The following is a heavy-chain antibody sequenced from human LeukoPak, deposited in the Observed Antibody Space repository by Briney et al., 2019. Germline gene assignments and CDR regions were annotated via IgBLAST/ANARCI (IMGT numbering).Heavy chain of an antibody. Sequence: GGSLRLSCAASGFTFSSYAMSWVRQAPGKGLEWVSAISGSGGSTYYADSVKGRFTISRDNSKNKLYLQMNSLRAEDTAVYYCAKDVLDDSSGYYYSAFDYWGQGTLVTASS. J-gene: IGHJ4*02. CDR3: AKDVLDDSSGYYYSAFDY. D-gene: IGHD3-22*01. CDR1: GFTFSSYA. CDR2: ISGSGGST. V-gene: IGHV3-23*01.